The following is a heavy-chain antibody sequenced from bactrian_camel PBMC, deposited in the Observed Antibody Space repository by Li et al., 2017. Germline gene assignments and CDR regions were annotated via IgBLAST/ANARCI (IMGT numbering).Heavy chain of an antibody. V-gene: IGHV3S53*01. CDR2: IDSAGRI. J-gene: IGHJ4*01. CDR3: RAESTTPINSCRRAY. D-gene: IGHD2*01. Sequence: HVQLVESGGGLVHPGGSLRLSCAASGFQFDGSDWGWHRQATGSEREFVSRIDSAGRITYADSVLGRFTLSQDNAKKTVYLQMNSLKPEDTAVYYCRAESTTPINSCRRAYWGQGT. CDR1: GFQFDGSD.